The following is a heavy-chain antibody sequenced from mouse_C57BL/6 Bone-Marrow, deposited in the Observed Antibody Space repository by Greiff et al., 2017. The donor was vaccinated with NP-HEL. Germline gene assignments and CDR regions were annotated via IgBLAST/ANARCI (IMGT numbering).Heavy chain of an antibody. V-gene: IGHV1-52*01. J-gene: IGHJ2*01. D-gene: IGHD2-4*01. CDR2: IDPSDSET. CDR3: ARTGDYDDFVYFDY. Sequence: LQQPGASVKLPCKASGYTFTSYWMHWVKQRPIQGLEWIGNIDPSDSETHYNQKFKDKATLTVDKSSSTAYMQLSSMTSEDSAVYYCARTGDYDDFVYFDYWGQGTTLTVSS. CDR1: GYTFTSYW.